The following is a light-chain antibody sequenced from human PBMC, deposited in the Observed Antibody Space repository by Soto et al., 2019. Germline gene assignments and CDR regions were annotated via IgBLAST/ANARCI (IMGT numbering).Light chain of an antibody. CDR1: QDISHY. V-gene: IGKV1-33*01. Sequence: DIQMTQSPSSLSASVGDTVTITCQASQDISHYLNWYQQKPGKALKLLIYDASNLHPGVPSRVRGSGSGTEFSFNITSLQPEDVATYDVQQYDDLPITFGQGKRLKI. J-gene: IGKJ5*01. CDR2: DAS. CDR3: QQYDDLPIT.